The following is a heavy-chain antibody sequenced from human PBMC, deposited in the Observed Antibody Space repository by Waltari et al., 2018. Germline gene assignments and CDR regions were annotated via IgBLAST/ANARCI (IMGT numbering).Heavy chain of an antibody. CDR2: IRYDGSNK. CDR1: GFTFSSYG. CDR3: AKDSLEGEVAAAAFPDY. D-gene: IGHD6-13*01. J-gene: IGHJ4*02. V-gene: IGHV3-30*02. Sequence: QVQLVESGGGVVQPGGSLRLSCAASGFTFSSYGMHWVRQAPGKGLEWVAFIRYDGSNKYYADSVKGRFTISRDNSKNTLYLQMNSLRAEDTAVYYCAKDSLEGEVAAAAFPDYWGQGTLVTVSS.